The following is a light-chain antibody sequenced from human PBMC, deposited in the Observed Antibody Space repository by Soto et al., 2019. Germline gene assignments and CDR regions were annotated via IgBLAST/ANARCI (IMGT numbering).Light chain of an antibody. CDR2: GAS. J-gene: IGKJ1*01. V-gene: IGKV3-20*01. CDR1: QSVSTNF. Sequence: EIVLTQSPGTLSLSPGEGATLSCRASQSVSTNFFAWYQQKPGQAPRLLIYGASTRATGIPDRFSGSGSGTDFTLTISRLEPEDFAVYYCQQYGRTSWTFGQGXKVDIK. CDR3: QQYGRTSWT.